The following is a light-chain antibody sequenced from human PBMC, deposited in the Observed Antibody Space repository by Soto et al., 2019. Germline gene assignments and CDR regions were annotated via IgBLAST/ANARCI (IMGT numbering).Light chain of an antibody. CDR2: DAP. CDR3: QQYNDWPIT. CDR1: QSISNW. V-gene: IGKV1-5*01. Sequence: DIQMTQSPSTLSASVGDRVTITCRASQSISNWLAWYQQKPGKAPKLLISDAPSLESGVPSRFSGSGSGTEITLTISSLQSEDFGVYYCQQYNDWPITFGGGTKVDIK. J-gene: IGKJ4*01.